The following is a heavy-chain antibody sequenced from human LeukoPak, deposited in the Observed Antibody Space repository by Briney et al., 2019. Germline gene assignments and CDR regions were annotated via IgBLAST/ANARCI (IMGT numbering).Heavy chain of an antibody. D-gene: IGHD5-12*01. CDR1: GYTFTGYY. Sequence: GASVKVSCKASGYTFTGYYMHWVRQAPGQGLERMGWINPNSGGTNYAQKFQGRVTMTRDTSISTAYMELSRLRSDDTAVYCCAREGVATIGAGGYYYYGMDVWGQGTTVTVSS. CDR3: AREGVATIGAGGYYYYGMDV. CDR2: INPNSGGT. V-gene: IGHV1-2*02. J-gene: IGHJ6*02.